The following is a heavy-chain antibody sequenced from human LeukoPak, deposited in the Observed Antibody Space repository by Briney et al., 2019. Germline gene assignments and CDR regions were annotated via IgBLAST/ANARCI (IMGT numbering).Heavy chain of an antibody. D-gene: IGHD1-1*01. Sequence: GGSLRLSCVASGFSVSGIHMNWVRQAPGKDLEWVSGLYSGGATYYADSMGGRFTISRDHSKNTLYLQMTNLRVDDTAIYYCARGNGNVGGRLDPWGQGIRVTVSS. CDR3: ARGNGNVGGRLDP. CDR2: LYSGGAT. J-gene: IGHJ5*02. V-gene: IGHV3-66*01. CDR1: GFSVSGIH.